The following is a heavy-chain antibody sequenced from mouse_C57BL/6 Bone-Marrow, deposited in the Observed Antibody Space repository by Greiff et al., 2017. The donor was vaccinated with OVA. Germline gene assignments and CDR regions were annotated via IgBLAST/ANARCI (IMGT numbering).Heavy chain of an antibody. CDR2: IRSKSNNYAT. CDR1: GFSFHTHA. CDR3: VRVGFFDY. Sequence: GGGLVQPKGSLNLSCAASGFSFHTHAMLWVRQAPGKGLEGVARIRSKSNNYATYYVDSVKDRFTISSDDSESMHYRRMNNLKTEDTAMYCCVRVGFFDYWGQGTTLTVSS. V-gene: IGHV10-1*01. J-gene: IGHJ2*01.